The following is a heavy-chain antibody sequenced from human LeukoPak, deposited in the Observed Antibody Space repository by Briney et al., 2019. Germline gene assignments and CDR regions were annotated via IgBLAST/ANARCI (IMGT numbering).Heavy chain of an antibody. CDR1: GFTLSSYG. CDR2: IWYDGSNK. D-gene: IGHD2-21*01. J-gene: IGHJ3*02. V-gene: IGHV3-33*03. Sequence: HPGSSLRLSCAASGFTLSSYGMHWLRQASGKGLEWVAVIWYDGSNKYYAAFVKGRFTISRDNSKNTLYLQMNSLRAEDTAVYCCARAWGHAGALLIDRWDDAFDIWGQGTMVTVSS. CDR3: ARAWGHAGALLIDRWDDAFDI.